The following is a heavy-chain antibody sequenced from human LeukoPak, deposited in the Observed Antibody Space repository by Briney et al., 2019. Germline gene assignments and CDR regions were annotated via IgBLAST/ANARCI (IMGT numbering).Heavy chain of an antibody. J-gene: IGHJ4*02. D-gene: IGHD6-19*01. CDR2: INPNSGGT. CDR3: AREDSSGWEGIDY. V-gene: IGHV1-2*02. CDR1: GYTFTGYY. Sequence: ASVKVSCKASGYTFTGYYMDWVRQAPGQGLEWMGWINPNSGGTNYAQKFQGRVTMTRDTSISTAYMELSRLRSDDTAVYYCAREDSSGWEGIDYWGQGTLVTVSS.